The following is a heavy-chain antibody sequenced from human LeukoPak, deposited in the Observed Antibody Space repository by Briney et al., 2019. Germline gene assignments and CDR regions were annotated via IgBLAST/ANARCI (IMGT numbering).Heavy chain of an antibody. Sequence: SETLSLTCAVYGGSFSGYYWSWIRQPPGKGLEWIGEINHSGSTNYNPSLKSRVTISVDTSKNQFSLKLSSVTAADTAVYYCARRGRTYSSGWYRYFDYWGQGTLVTVSS. CDR1: GGSFSGYY. V-gene: IGHV4-34*01. CDR3: ARRGRTYSSGWYRYFDY. J-gene: IGHJ4*02. D-gene: IGHD6-19*01. CDR2: INHSGST.